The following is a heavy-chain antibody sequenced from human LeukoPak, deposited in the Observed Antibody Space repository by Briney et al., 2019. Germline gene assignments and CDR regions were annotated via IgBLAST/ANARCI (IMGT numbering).Heavy chain of an antibody. CDR3: ARVATSGSYYYY. V-gene: IGHV1-69*04. D-gene: IGHD1-26*01. Sequence: ASVKVSCKASGGTFSSYAISWVRQAPGQGLEWMGSIIPILGIANYAQKFQGRGTVTGEKSRSPAYMALSSLRSEETAVYYCARVATSGSYYYYWGQGTLVTVSS. CDR1: GGTFSSYA. J-gene: IGHJ4*02. CDR2: IIPILGIA.